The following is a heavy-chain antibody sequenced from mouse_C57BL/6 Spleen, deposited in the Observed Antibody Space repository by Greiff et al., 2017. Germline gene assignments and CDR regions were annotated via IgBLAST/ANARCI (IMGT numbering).Heavy chain of an antibody. CDR3: TREGLLRRVGGYFDY. J-gene: IGHJ2*01. CDR2: IDPETGGT. CDR1: GYTFTDYE. Sequence: VQLQQSGAELVRPGASVTLSCKASGYTFTDYEMHWVKQTPVHGLEWIGAIDPETGGTAYNQKFKGKAILTADKSSSTAYMELRSLTSEDSAVYYCTREGLLRRVGGYFDYWGQGTTLTVSS. D-gene: IGHD1-1*01. V-gene: IGHV1-15*01.